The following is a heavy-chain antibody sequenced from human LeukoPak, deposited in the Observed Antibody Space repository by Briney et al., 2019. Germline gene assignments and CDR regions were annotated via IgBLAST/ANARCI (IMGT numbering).Heavy chain of an antibody. CDR3: ARRHTIVRVALHLDL. CDR1: GYTFTCYD. V-gene: IGHV1-46*01. Sequence: SSVTVSCKASGYTFTCYDMHWLRQAPGQGLEWMGIINPSGGSTSYAHKFQGRVTMTMDTYTGTDYMELSSLRPEDTAVYYCARRHTIVRVALHLDLWGEGTLVTVSS. D-gene: IGHD3-3*01. J-gene: IGHJ4*02. CDR2: INPSGGST.